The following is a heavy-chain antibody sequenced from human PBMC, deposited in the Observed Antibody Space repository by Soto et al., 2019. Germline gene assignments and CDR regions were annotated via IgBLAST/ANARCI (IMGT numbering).Heavy chain of an antibody. CDR3: ASNYCSSTSCYSSYYYYGMDV. Sequence: ASVKVSCKASGYTFTSYGISWVRQAPGQRLEGMGWISAYNGNTNYAQKLQGRVTMTTDTSTSTAYMELRSLRSDDTAVYYCASNYCSSTSCYSSYYYYGMDVWGQGTTVTVSS. D-gene: IGHD2-2*01. J-gene: IGHJ6*02. V-gene: IGHV1-18*01. CDR1: GYTFTSYG. CDR2: ISAYNGNT.